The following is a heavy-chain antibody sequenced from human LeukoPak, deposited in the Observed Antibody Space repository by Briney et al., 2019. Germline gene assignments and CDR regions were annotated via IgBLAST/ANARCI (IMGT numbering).Heavy chain of an antibody. V-gene: IGHV4-61*01. Sequence: SETLSLTCTVSGGSVSSGSYYWSWIRQPPGKGLEWIGYIYYSGSTNYNPSLKSRVTISVDTSKNQFSLKLSSVTAADTAVYYCARDGDWSQRWFDPRGQGTLVTVSS. CDR2: IYYSGST. D-gene: IGHD3/OR15-3a*01. J-gene: IGHJ5*02. CDR3: ARDGDWSQRWFDP. CDR1: GGSVSSGSYY.